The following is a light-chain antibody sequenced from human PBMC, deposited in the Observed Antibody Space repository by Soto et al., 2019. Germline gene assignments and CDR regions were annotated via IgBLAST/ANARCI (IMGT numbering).Light chain of an antibody. CDR1: ALPKKY. CDR3: YSTDSSGNHSV. J-gene: IGLJ1*01. Sequence: SYELTQPPSLSVSPRLTAGITCYGDALPKKYASWHQQESGQAPVLVIYEDTKRPSGIPERFSGSSSGTMATLTISGAQVEDEGDYYCYSTDSSGNHSVFVTGTKLTAL. V-gene: IGLV3-10*01. CDR2: EDT.